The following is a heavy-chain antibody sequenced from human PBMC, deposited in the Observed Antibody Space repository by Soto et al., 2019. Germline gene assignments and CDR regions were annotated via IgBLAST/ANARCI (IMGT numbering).Heavy chain of an antibody. CDR2: ITDTGGHT. Sequence: AWSLRLSFVASGITFGSRSMSRVRQSPGEGLEWVSTITDTGGHTKYSDSFRGRSTMFINNSKKARYLQMNKLRVKYPVLYYWASGATGSYRGSRIFDFWGRGTPVTVSS. CDR1: GITFGSRS. J-gene: IGHJ4*02. CDR3: ASGATGSYRGSRIFDF. V-gene: IGHV3-23*01. D-gene: IGHD3-16*01.